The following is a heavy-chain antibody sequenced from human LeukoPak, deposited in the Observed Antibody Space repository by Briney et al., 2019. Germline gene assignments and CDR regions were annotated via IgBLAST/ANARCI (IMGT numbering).Heavy chain of an antibody. CDR1: GGSISSYY. J-gene: IGHJ4*02. CDR3: ARVALPYSSGWYPYFDY. Sequence: PSETLSLTCTVSGGSISSYYWSWIRQPAGKGLEWIGRIYTSGSTNYNPSLKSRVTMSVDTSKNQFSLKLSSVTAADTAVYYYARVALPYSSGWYPYFDYWGQGTLVTVSS. V-gene: IGHV4-4*07. D-gene: IGHD6-19*01. CDR2: IYTSGST.